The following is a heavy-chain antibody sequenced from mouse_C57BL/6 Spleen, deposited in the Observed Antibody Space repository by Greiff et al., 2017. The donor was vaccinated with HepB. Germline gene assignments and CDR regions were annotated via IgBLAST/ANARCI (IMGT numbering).Heavy chain of an antibody. CDR3: AKNEGYGNGFAY. Sequence: VQLQESGPGLVQPSQCLSITCKVSGFSLTSYGVHWVRQSPGKGLEWLGVIWSGGSTDYNAAFLSSLSITKDNTTSQVFFKMNSLQADDTAIYYCAKNEGYGNGFAYWGQGTLVTVSA. CDR1: GFSLTSYG. J-gene: IGHJ3*01. CDR2: IWSGGST. D-gene: IGHD2-10*02. V-gene: IGHV2-5*01.